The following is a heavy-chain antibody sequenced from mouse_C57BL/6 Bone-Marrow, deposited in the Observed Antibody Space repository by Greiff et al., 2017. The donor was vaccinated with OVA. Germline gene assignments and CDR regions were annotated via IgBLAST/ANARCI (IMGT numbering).Heavy chain of an antibody. CDR3: ARGSDFDY. D-gene: IGHD2-4*01. CDR2: INPNNGGT. V-gene: IGHV1-26*01. CDR1: GYTFTDYY. J-gene: IGHJ2*01. Sequence: EVQLQQSGPELVKPGASVKISCKASGYTFTDYYMNWVKQSHGKSLEWIGDINPNNGGTSYNQKFKGKATLTVDKSSSTAYMELRCLASEDAAVYYCARGSDFDYWGQGTTLTVSS.